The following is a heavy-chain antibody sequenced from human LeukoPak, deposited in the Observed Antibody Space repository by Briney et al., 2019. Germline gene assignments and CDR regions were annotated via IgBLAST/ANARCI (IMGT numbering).Heavy chain of an antibody. CDR2: IYSGGST. CDR3: ARGPRNCSSGTCYYYYYMDV. J-gene: IGHJ6*03. CDR1: VFSGSSQY. V-gene: IGHV3-53*05. D-gene: IGHD2-2*01. Sequence: VGSLRLSWAASVFSGSSQYMNWVRQAPGQGLERVSIIYSGGSTKYADSVRGRFTISRDNSKNTLYLQMNNVGAEETAVYYCARGPRNCSSGTCYYYYYMDVWGKGTTVTVSS.